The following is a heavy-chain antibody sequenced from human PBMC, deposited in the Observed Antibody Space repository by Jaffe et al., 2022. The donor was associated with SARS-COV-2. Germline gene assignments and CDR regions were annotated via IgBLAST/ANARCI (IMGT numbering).Heavy chain of an antibody. CDR2: IYWDDDK. D-gene: IGHD3-22*01. CDR1: GFSLSTSGVG. CDR3: AHRPPSYYDSSGYPLAPVGAFDI. J-gene: IGHJ3*02. Sequence: QITLKESGPTLVKPTQTLTLTCTFSGFSLSTSGVGVGWIRQPPGKALEWLALIYWDDDKRYSPSLKSRLTITKDTSKNQVVLTMTNMDPVDTATYYCAHRPPSYYDSSGYPLAPVGAFDIWGQGTMVTVSS. V-gene: IGHV2-5*02.